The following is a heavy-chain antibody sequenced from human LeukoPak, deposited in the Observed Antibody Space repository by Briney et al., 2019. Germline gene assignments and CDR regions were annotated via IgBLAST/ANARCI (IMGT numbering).Heavy chain of an antibody. CDR1: GFTFSSYS. J-gene: IGHJ3*02. D-gene: IGHD5-24*01. CDR3: ARERRDGYNERNPDAFDI. Sequence: PGGSLRLSCAASGFTFSSYSMNWVRQAPGKGLEWVSSVSSSSSYIYYADSVKGRFTISRDNAKNSLYLQMNSLRAEDTAVYYCARERRDGYNERNPDAFDIWGQGTMVTVSS. V-gene: IGHV3-21*01. CDR2: VSSSSSYI.